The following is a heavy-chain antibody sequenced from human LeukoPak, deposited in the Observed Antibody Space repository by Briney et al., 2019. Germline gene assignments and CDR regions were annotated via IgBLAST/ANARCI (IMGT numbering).Heavy chain of an antibody. D-gene: IGHD5-12*01. J-gene: IGHJ4*02. CDR2: FYYRGST. V-gene: IGHV4-59*01. CDR3: ASMSAYDYFFNY. CDR1: GGSISSYY. Sequence: SETLSLTCTVSGGSISSYYWSWIRQPPGKGLEWIGYFYYRGSTNYNPSLKSRVSISVDTSKNQFSLNLSSVTAADTAVYYCASMSAYDYFFNYWGQGTLVTVSS.